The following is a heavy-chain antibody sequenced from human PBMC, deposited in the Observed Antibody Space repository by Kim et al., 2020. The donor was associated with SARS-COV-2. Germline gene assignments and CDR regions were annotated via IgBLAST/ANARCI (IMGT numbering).Heavy chain of an antibody. CDR3: TTTGDGSGDY. V-gene: IGHV3-73*01. Sequence: GGSLRLSCAASGFTFSGSAMHWVRQASGKGLEWVGRIRNKANNYATAYAASVKGRFTISRDDSKKTTYLQMNSLKTEDTALYYCTTTGDGSGDYWGQGTLVTVSS. CDR2: IRNKANNYAT. CDR1: GFTFSGSA. D-gene: IGHD3-10*01. J-gene: IGHJ4*02.